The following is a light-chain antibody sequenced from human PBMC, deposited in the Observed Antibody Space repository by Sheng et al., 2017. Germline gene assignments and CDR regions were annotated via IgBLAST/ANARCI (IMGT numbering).Light chain of an antibody. CDR2: KTS. V-gene: IGKV1-5*03. CDR3: QQYNSFSWT. Sequence: DIQMTQSPSTLSASVGDRVTITCRASQSISNWLAWYQQKPGKAPKILIYKTSSLQSGVPSRFSGXGSGTEXTLTISSLQPDDFATYYCQQYNSFSWTFGQGTKVEIK. J-gene: IGKJ1*01. CDR1: QSISNW.